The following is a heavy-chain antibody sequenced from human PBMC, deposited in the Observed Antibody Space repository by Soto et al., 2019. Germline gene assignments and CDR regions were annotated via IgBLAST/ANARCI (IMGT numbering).Heavy chain of an antibody. D-gene: IGHD3-10*01. Sequence: QVQLVQSGAEVKKPGASVKVSCKASGYTFTSYGISWVRQAPGQGLEWMGWISAYNGNTNYAQKLQGRVTMTTDTSTSTAYMELSGLRSEDTAVYYCARVYRITMVRGELSEYWGQGARVTVSS. CDR3: ARVYRITMVRGELSEY. V-gene: IGHV1-18*01. J-gene: IGHJ4*02. CDR1: GYTFTSYG. CDR2: ISAYNGNT.